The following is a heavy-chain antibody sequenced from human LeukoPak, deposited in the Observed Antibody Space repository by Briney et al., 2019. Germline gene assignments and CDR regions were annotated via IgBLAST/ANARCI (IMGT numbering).Heavy chain of an antibody. CDR2: ISSRSSTI. V-gene: IGHV3-48*01. CDR1: GFTFSSYS. J-gene: IGHJ4*02. Sequence: PGGSLRLSCAASGFTFSSYSMNWVRQAPGKGLEWLSYISSRSSTIYYADSVKGRFTISRDNPKNSLYLQMNSLRAEDTAVYYCARAIGVGGCSSASCYYFDYWGQGTLVTVSS. D-gene: IGHD2-2*01. CDR3: ARAIGVGGCSSASCYYFDY.